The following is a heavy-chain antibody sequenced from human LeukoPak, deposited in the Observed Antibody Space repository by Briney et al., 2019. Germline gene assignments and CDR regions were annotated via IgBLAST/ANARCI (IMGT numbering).Heavy chain of an antibody. D-gene: IGHD2-2*01. Sequence: GASVKVSCKASGYTFTSYGISWVRQAPGQGLEWMGRIIPILGIANYAQKFQGRVTITADKSTSTAYMELSSLRSEDTAVYYCARSIVGYCSSTSCYSAGYYYYYGMDVWGQGTTVTVSS. V-gene: IGHV1-69*04. CDR2: IIPILGIA. CDR3: ARSIVGYCSSTSCYSAGYYYYYGMDV. CDR1: GYTFTSYG. J-gene: IGHJ6*02.